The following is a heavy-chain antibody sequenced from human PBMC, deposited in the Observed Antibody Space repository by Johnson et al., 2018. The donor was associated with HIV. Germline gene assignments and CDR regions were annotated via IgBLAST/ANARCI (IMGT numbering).Heavy chain of an antibody. CDR1: GFTVSINY. J-gene: IGHJ3*02. V-gene: IGHV3-7*03. D-gene: IGHD2-8*02. CDR2: IKQDGSEK. Sequence: VQLVESGGGLIQPGGSLRLSCAASGFTVSINYMSWVRQAPGKGLEWVANIKQDGSEKYYVDSVKGRFTISRDNAKNSLYLQMNSLRAEDTALYYCARDLAYGDIVLVSAFDIWGQGTMVTVSS. CDR3: ARDLAYGDIVLVSAFDI.